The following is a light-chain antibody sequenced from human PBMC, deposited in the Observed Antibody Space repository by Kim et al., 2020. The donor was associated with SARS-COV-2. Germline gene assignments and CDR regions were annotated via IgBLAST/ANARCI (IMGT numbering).Light chain of an antibody. CDR3: QQFANSLNT. Sequence: SPGERATLSCRASQSLSSSYLAWYQQKPGQAPRLLIYGASSRATGIPDRFSGSGSGTDFTLTINRLEPEDFAVYYCQQFANSLNTFGQGTKLEI. J-gene: IGKJ2*01. CDR1: QSLSSSY. CDR2: GAS. V-gene: IGKV3-20*01.